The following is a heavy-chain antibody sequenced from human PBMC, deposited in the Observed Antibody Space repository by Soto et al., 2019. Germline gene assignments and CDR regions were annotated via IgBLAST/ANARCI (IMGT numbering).Heavy chain of an antibody. CDR3: AISRMPSAYGDYAFDI. D-gene: IGHD4-17*01. V-gene: IGHV1-69*02. CDR2: IIPILGIA. Sequence: QVQLVQSGAEVKKPGSSVKVSCKASGGTFSSYTISWVRQAPGQGLEWMGRIIPILGIANYAQKFQGRVTITADKSTSTAYMELSSLRSEDTAVYYCAISRMPSAYGDYAFDIWGQGTMATVSS. J-gene: IGHJ3*02. CDR1: GGTFSSYT.